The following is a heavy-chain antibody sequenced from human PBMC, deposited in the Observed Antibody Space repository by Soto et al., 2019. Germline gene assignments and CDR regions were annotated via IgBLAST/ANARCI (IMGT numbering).Heavy chain of an antibody. CDR2: INPSGGST. J-gene: IGHJ3*02. CDR3: ARDRIPYYYDSSGYAGHDAFDI. CDR1: GYTFTIYY. V-gene: IGHV1-46*01. D-gene: IGHD3-22*01. Sequence: GASVKVSCKASGYTFTIYYMHCVLQSGLQGLDWMGIINPSGGSTSYAQKFQGRVTMTRDTSTSTVYMELSSLRSEDTAVYYCARDRIPYYYDSSGYAGHDAFDIWGQGTMVTVSS.